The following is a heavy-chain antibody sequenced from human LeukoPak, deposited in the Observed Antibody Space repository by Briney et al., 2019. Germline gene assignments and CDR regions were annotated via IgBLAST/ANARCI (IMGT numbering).Heavy chain of an antibody. D-gene: IGHD3-16*01. CDR1: GFTFSSYA. J-gene: IGHJ6*02. CDR2: INHNGNVN. V-gene: IGHV3-7*03. Sequence: PGGSLRLSCEASGFTFSSYAVHWVRQAPGKGLEWVASINHNGNVNYYVDSVKGRFTISRDNAKNSLYLQMSNLRAEDTAVYFCARGGGLDVWGQGATVTVSS. CDR3: ARGGGLDV.